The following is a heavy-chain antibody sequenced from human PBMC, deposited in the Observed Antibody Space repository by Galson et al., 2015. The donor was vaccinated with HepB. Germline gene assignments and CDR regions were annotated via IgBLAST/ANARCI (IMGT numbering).Heavy chain of an antibody. V-gene: IGHV3-48*02. CDR2: ISSSSSTI. D-gene: IGHD4-23*01. Sequence: SLRLSCAASGFTFSSYSMNWVRQAPGKGLEWVSYISSSSSTIYYADSVKGRFTISRDNAKNSLYLQMNSLRDEDTAVYYCAREPEGNSDAFDIWGQGTMVTVSS. J-gene: IGHJ3*02. CDR3: AREPEGNSDAFDI. CDR1: GFTFSSYS.